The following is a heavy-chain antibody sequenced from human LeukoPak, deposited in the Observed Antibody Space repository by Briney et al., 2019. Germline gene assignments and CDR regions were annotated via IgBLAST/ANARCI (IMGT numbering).Heavy chain of an antibody. J-gene: IGHJ5*02. CDR3: ARDILFRRLDP. CDR2: IYTSGST. V-gene: IGHV4-61*02. Sequence: PSETLSLTCTVSGGSISSGSYYWSWIRQPAGKGLEWIGRIYTSGSTNYNPSLKSRVTISVDTSKNQFSLKLSSVTAADTAVYYCARDILFRRLDPWGQGTLVTVSS. CDR1: GGSISSGSYY. D-gene: IGHD3-3*01.